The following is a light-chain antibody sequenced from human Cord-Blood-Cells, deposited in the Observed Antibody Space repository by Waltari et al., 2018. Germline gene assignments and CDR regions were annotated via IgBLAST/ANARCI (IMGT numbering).Light chain of an antibody. CDR3: QQSYSTPYT. J-gene: IGKJ2*01. CDR1: QSISSY. Sequence: IPMTQSPTSLSASVGASVTTTCRASQSISSYLNCYQQKPGKAPKLLLYAASRLQSGVPSRFSGSGSGTDFTLTISSLQPEDFATYYGQQSYSTPYTVGQGTKLEIK. V-gene: IGKV1-39*01. CDR2: AAS.